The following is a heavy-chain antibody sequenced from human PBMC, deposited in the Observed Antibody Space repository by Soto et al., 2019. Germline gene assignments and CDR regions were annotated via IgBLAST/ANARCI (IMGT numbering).Heavy chain of an antibody. CDR1: GGTFSSYA. CDR2: IIPIFGTA. D-gene: IGHD1-26*01. V-gene: IGHV1-69*01. J-gene: IGHJ3*01. CDR3: AREAVVVGATRSGDAFDL. Sequence: QVQLVQSGAEVKKPGSSVKVSCKASGGTFSSYAISWVRQAPGQGLEWMGGIIPIFGTANYAQKFQGRVTITADESTSTAYMELSSLRSEDTAVYYCAREAVVVGATRSGDAFDLWGQGTMVTVSS.